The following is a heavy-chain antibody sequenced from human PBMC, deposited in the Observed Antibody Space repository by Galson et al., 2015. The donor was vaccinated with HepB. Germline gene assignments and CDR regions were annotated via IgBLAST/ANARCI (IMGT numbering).Heavy chain of an antibody. J-gene: IGHJ4*02. CDR2: ISGSGGST. Sequence: SLRLSCAASGFTFSSYAMSWVRQAPGKGLEWVSAISGSGGSTYYADSVKGRFTISRGNSKNTLYLQMNSLRAEDTAVYYCAKDVGIEWELDYFDYWGQGTLVAVSS. CDR1: GFTFSSYA. V-gene: IGHV3-23*01. D-gene: IGHD1-26*01. CDR3: AKDVGIEWELDYFDY.